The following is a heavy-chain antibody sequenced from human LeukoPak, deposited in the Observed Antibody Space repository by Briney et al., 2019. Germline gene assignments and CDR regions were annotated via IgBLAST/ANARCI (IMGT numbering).Heavy chain of an antibody. Sequence: GGSLRLSCAASGFTFSSYSMNWVRQAPGKGLEWVSSISSSGSYIYYADSVKGQFTISRDNAKNSLYLQMNSLRAEDTAVYYCARVGQWLVLEEYYFDYWGQGTLVTVSS. J-gene: IGHJ4*02. CDR2: ISSSGSYI. CDR1: GFTFSSYS. V-gene: IGHV3-21*01. CDR3: ARVGQWLVLEEYYFDY. D-gene: IGHD6-19*01.